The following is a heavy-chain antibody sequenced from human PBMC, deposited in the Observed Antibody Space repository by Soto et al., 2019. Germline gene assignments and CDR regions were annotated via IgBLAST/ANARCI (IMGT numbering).Heavy chain of an antibody. J-gene: IGHJ4*02. D-gene: IGHD2-21*01. CDR2: MNGGGGST. Sequence: EVGLLESGGGLVQPGGSLRLSCAASGFTFVSYAMSCVRQAPGKGLEWVSSMNGGGGSTYYAESVQGRFTISRDNSKNTLYLQMNSLRVEDTAVYYWAKKSEIAVPRYYFDLWGQGTLVTVSS. V-gene: IGHV3-23*01. CDR3: AKKSEIAVPRYYFDL. CDR1: GFTFVSYA.